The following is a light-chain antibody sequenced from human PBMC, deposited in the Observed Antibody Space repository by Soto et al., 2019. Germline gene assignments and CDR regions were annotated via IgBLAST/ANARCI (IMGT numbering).Light chain of an antibody. V-gene: IGKV2-30*02. CDR3: MKGTHWPWT. J-gene: IGKJ1*01. CDR1: QSLIHSDGDTY. CDR2: KVS. Sequence: DVVMTQSPLSLPVTLGQPASISCRSSQSLIHSDGDTYLNWFQQRPGQSPRRLIYKVSDRDSGVPDRLSGSGSGTDFTLKISRVEAEDVGVYYCMKGTHWPWTFGQGTEVEIK.